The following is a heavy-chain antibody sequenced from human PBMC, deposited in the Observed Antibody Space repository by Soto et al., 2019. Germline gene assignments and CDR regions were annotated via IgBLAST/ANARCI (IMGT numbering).Heavy chain of an antibody. J-gene: IGHJ4*02. CDR1: GFTFSSYA. CDR3: AKDGRLTTVTPDYFDY. Sequence: GGSLRLSCAASGFTFSSYAMSWVRQAPGKGLEWVSAISGSGGSTYYADSVKGRFTISRDNSKNTLYLQMNSLRAEDTAVYYCAKDGRLTTVTPDYFDYWGQGTLVTVSS. V-gene: IGHV3-23*01. D-gene: IGHD4-17*01. CDR2: ISGSGGST.